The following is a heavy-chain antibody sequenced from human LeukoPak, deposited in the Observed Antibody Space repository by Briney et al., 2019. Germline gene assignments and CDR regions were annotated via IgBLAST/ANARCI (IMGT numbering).Heavy chain of an antibody. J-gene: IGHJ4*02. CDR3: ARRCSGGSCSASPIDY. CDR1: GYSFTSYW. V-gene: IGHV5-51*07. D-gene: IGHD2-15*01. Sequence: GESLKISCKGSGYSFTSYWIGWVHQMPGKGLEWMGIIYPGDSDTRYSPSFQGQVTISADKSTNTAYLQWSSLKASDTAMYYCARRCSGGSCSASPIDYWGQGTLVTVSS. CDR2: IYPGDSDT.